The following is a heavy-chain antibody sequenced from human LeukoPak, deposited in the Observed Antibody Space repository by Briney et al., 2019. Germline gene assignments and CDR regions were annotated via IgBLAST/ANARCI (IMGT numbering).Heavy chain of an antibody. V-gene: IGHV4-39*07. CDR2: IYYSGST. J-gene: IGHJ4*02. CDR3: ASSHSSAYYVDY. CDR1: GGSISSSSYY. Sequence: SETLSLTCNVSGGSISSSSYYWGWIRQPPGKGLEWIGSIYYSGSTYYNPSLKSRVTISVDTPKNQFSLKLSSVTAADTAVYYCASSHSSAYYVDYWGQGTLVTVSS. D-gene: IGHD3-22*01.